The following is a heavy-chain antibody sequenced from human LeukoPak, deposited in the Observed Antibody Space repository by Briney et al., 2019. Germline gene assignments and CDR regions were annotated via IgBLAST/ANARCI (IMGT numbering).Heavy chain of an antibody. D-gene: IGHD2-15*01. CDR1: GGSISSYY. V-gene: IGHV4-4*07. J-gene: IGHJ3*02. Sequence: PSETLSLTCTVSGGSISSYYWSWIRQPAGKGLEWIGRIYTSGSTNYNPSLKSRVTMSVDTPKNQFSLKLSSVTAADTAVYYCARDISCGGSCPLGIWGQGTMVTVSS. CDR2: IYTSGST. CDR3: ARDISCGGSCPLGI.